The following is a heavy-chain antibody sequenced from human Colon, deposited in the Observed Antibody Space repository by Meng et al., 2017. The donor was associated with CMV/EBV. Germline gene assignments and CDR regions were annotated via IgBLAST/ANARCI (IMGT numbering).Heavy chain of an antibody. Sequence: GESLKISCAASAFTFTDYWMHWVRQVPGKGLVWVSSINTDGSRTRYADAVKGRFTISRDNAKNTVHLQMNSLRGEDSAVYFCAREFRIAVEAVPIYGMDVWGQGTTVTVSS. V-gene: IGHV3-74*01. CDR2: INTDGSRT. CDR3: AREFRIAVEAVPIYGMDV. CDR1: AFTFTDYW. J-gene: IGHJ6*01. D-gene: IGHD4-11*01.